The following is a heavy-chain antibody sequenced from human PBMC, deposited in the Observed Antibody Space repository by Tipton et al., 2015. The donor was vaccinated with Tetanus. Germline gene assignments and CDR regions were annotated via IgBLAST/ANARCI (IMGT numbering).Heavy chain of an antibody. Sequence: SLRLSCAASGFTFSNYALIWVRQAPGKGLEWVAVSWYDGTDKYYADSVKGRFTISRDNSKNTLYLQMNSLRAEDTAVYYCAREADCSGGSCFSGDFDNWGQGTQVTVSS. CDR1: GFTFSNYA. J-gene: IGHJ4*02. D-gene: IGHD2-15*01. CDR3: AREADCSGGSCFSGDFDN. CDR2: SWYDGTDK. V-gene: IGHV3-33*08.